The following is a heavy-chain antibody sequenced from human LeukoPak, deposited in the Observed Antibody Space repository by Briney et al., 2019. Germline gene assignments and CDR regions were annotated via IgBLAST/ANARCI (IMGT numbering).Heavy chain of an antibody. CDR1: GYAFTSYG. D-gene: IGHD3-22*01. CDR2: ISAYNGNT. Sequence: GESLKISCKASGYAFTSYGISWVRQAPGQGLEWMGWISAYNGNTNYAQKLQGRVTMTTDTSTSTAYMELRSLRSDDTAVYYCARGRAHYYDSSGYYVWGQGTLVTVSS. CDR3: ARGRAHYYDSSGYYV. V-gene: IGHV1-18*01. J-gene: IGHJ4*02.